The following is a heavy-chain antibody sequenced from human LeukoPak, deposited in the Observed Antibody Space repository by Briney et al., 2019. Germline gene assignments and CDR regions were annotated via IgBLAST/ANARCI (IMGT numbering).Heavy chain of an antibody. Sequence: GGSLRLSCAASGFTFSSYWMNWVRQAPGKGLVWVSRIASDGSSTTYADSVKGRFSISRDSAKNTLYLQMNSLRAEDTAVYYCAREYYDFWSGYPYYFDYWGQGTLVTVSS. V-gene: IGHV3-74*01. D-gene: IGHD3-3*01. J-gene: IGHJ4*02. CDR2: IASDGSST. CDR1: GFTFSSYW. CDR3: AREYYDFWSGYPYYFDY.